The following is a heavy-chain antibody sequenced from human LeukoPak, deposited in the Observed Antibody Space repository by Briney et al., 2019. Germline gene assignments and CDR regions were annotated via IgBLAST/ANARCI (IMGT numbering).Heavy chain of an antibody. J-gene: IGHJ6*02. D-gene: IGHD6-13*01. CDR2: ISSSSSYI. CDR1: GFTFSSYS. Sequence: GGSLRLSCAASGFTFSSYSMNWVRQAPGKGLEWVSSISSSSSYIYYADSVKGRFTISRDNAKNSLYLQMNSLRAEDTAVYYCVSDSSSWYEADSMDVWGQGTTVTVSS. V-gene: IGHV3-21*01. CDR3: VSDSSSWYEADSMDV.